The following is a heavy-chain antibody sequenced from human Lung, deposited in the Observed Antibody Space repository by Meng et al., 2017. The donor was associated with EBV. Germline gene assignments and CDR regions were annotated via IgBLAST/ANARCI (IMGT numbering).Heavy chain of an antibody. Sequence: QVRLQEPGLGLVNPSGTLSLTRAVSGGSIIIGNWWSWVRQSPGKGLQWIGSIHYSGRTSYNPSLKSRVTISVDTSKNQFSLKLSSVVAADTAVYYCAREVPMIVMNWLDPWGQGTLVTVSS. CDR2: IHYSGRT. J-gene: IGHJ5*02. V-gene: IGHV4-4*02. CDR1: GGSIIIGNW. CDR3: AREVPMIVMNWLDP. D-gene: IGHD3-22*01.